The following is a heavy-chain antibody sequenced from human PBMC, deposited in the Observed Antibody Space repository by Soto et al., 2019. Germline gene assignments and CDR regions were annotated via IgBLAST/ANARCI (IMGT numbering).Heavy chain of an antibody. V-gene: IGHV4-39*01. Sequence: PSETLSLTCTVSGGSISSSSYYWGWIRHPPGKGLEWIGSIYYSGSTYYNPSLKSRVTISVDTSKNQFSLKLSSVTAADTAVYYCATAFSTSDWFDPWGQGTLVTVSS. CDR2: IYYSGST. J-gene: IGHJ5*02. CDR3: ATAFSTSDWFDP. CDR1: GGSISSSSYY.